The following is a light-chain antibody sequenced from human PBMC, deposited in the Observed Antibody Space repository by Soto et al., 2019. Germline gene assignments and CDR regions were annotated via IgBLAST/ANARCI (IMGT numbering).Light chain of an antibody. CDR1: SSNIGADYD. V-gene: IGLV1-40*01. J-gene: IGLJ1*01. CDR2: GNI. CDR3: YSYYSTLNAPYV. Sequence: QSVLTQPPSVSGAPGQSVTISCTGSSSNIGADYDVHWYQQRPGTAPKLLIFGNINRPSGVPDRFSGSKSGTSASLAITGLQAEDEGDSDCYSYYSTLNAPYVFGTGTKLTVL.